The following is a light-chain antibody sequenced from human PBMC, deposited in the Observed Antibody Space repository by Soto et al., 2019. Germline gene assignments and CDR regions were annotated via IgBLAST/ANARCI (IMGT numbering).Light chain of an antibody. CDR1: QSISSY. J-gene: IGKJ1*01. V-gene: IGKV3-11*01. CDR3: QQRSNWPRGT. Sequence: EIVLTQSPATLSLSPVERATLSCRSSQSISSYLAWYQQKPGQAPRLLIYDASTRATGIPARFSGSGSGTDFTLTISSLEPEDFAVYYCQQRSNWPRGTFGQGTKVDIK. CDR2: DAS.